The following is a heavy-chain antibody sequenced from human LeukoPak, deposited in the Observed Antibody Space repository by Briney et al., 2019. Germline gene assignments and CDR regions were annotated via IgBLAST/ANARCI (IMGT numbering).Heavy chain of an antibody. V-gene: IGHV4-59*01. CDR2: IYYSGST. CDR3: ATSMTTVTTFAVGAFDI. J-gene: IGHJ3*02. Sequence: SETLSLTCTVSGGSISSYYWSWIRQPPGKGLEWIGYIYYSGSTNYNPSLKSRVTISVDTSKNQFSLKLSSVTAADTAVYYCATSMTTVTTFAVGAFDIWGQGTMVTVSS. D-gene: IGHD4-17*01. CDR1: GGSISSYY.